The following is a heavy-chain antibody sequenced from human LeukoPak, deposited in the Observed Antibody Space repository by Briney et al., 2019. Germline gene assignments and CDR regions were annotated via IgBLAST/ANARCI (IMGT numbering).Heavy chain of an antibody. CDR1: GFTFSSYA. J-gene: IGHJ4*02. CDR2: IKHDGSEK. CDR3: ARQPIYEAYFDF. V-gene: IGHV3-7*01. D-gene: IGHD3-16*01. Sequence: GGSLRLSCAASGFTFSSYAMSWVRQAPGKGLELVANIKHDGSEKNFVDSVKGRFTISRDNAENSLFLQMNSLRADDTAVYFCARQPIYEAYFDFWGQGTLVTVSS.